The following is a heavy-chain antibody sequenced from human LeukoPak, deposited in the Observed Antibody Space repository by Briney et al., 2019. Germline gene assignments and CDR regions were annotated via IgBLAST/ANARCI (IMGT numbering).Heavy chain of an antibody. CDR1: GFSIDDHG. V-gene: IGHV3-20*04. D-gene: IGHD6-19*01. CDR2: INWNGGST. J-gene: IGHJ4*02. Sequence: PGGPLRLSCAASGFSIDDHGMSWVRQVPGKGLQWVAGINWNGGSTGYADSVKGRFTISRDNAKNSLYLQMNSLRAEDTALYYCASGDSSGWYFDTWGQGTLVSVSS. CDR3: ASGDSSGWYFDT.